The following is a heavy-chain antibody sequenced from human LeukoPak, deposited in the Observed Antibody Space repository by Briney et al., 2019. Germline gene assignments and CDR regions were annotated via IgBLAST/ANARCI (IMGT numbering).Heavy chain of an antibody. CDR3: ARDGIAVAGYYAFDI. CDR1: GFTFSSYS. D-gene: IGHD6-19*01. J-gene: IGHJ3*02. V-gene: IGHV3-48*01. Sequence: GGSLRLSCTASGFTFSSYSMNWVRQAPGKGLEWVSYISSSSSTIYYADSVKGRFTISRDNAKNSLYLQMNSLRAEDTAVYYCARDGIAVAGYYAFDIWAKGQWSPSLQ. CDR2: ISSSSSTI.